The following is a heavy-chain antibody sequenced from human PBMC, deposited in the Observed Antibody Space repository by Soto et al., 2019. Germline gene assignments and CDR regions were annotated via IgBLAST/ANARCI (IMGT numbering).Heavy chain of an antibody. CDR2: IYYSGST. J-gene: IGHJ6*02. Sequence: SETLSLTCTVSGGSISSYYWSWIRQPPGKGLEWIGYIYYSGSTNYNPSLKSRVTISVDTSKNQFSLKLSSVTAADTAVYYCASIAAAPGYYYYYYGMDVWGQGTTVTV. D-gene: IGHD6-13*01. CDR1: GGSISSYY. V-gene: IGHV4-59*01. CDR3: ASIAAAPGYYYYYYGMDV.